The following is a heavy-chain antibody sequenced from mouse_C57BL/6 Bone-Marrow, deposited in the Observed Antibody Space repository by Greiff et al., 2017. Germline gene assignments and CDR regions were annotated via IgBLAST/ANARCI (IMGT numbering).Heavy chain of an antibody. V-gene: IGHV2-9*01. J-gene: IGHJ4*01. Sequence: QVQLKESGPGLVAPSPSLSITCTVSGFSLTSYGVDWVRQPPGKGLEWLGVIWGGGSTNYYSALMSRLSISKDNSKSQVSLKMHSLQTDDTAMYYCAKHQGSRVLGPYAMGYWGQGTSVTVSA. D-gene: IGHD1-1*01. CDR3: AKHQGSRVLGPYAMGY. CDR1: GFSLTSYG. CDR2: IWGGGST.